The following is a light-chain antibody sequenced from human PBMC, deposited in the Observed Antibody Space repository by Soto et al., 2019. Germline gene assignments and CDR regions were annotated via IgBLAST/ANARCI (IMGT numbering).Light chain of an antibody. J-gene: IGKJ1*01. CDR2: AAS. Sequence: AIRMTQSPSSFSASTGDRVTITCRASQGISSYLAWYQQNPGKAPKLLIYAASTLQSGVPSRFSGSGSGTDFTLTISCLQSEDFATYYCQQYYSYPPWTFGQGTKVEIK. CDR3: QQYYSYPPWT. CDR1: QGISSY. V-gene: IGKV1-8*01.